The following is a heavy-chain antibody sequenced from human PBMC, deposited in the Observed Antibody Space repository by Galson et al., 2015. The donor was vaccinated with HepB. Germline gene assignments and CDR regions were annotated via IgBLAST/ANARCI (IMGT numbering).Heavy chain of an antibody. J-gene: IGHJ6*02. D-gene: IGHD3-10*01. CDR2: IYSGGST. Sequence: SLRLSCAASGFTFKNYAMSWVRQAPGKGLEWVSVIYSGGSTYYADSVKGRFTISRDNSKNTLYLQMNSLRAEDTAVYYCARSSYYYGSGSYSSLNYYYYGMDVWGQGTTVTVSS. CDR1: GFTFKNYA. V-gene: IGHV3-53*01. CDR3: ARSSYYYGSGSYSSLNYYYYGMDV.